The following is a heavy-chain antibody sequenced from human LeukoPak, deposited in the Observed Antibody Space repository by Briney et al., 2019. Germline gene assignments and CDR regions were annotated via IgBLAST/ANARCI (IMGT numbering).Heavy chain of an antibody. CDR1: GYTFTSYA. D-gene: IGHD1-1*01. CDR3: ARPWTTGTDLYY. J-gene: IGHJ4*02. V-gene: IGHV1-3*01. Sequence: GASVKVSCKASGYTFTSYAMHWVRQAPGQRLEWMGWINAGNGNTKYTQKFQGRVTITRDTSASTAYTELSSLRSEDTAVYYCARPWTTGTDLYYWGQGTLVTVSS. CDR2: INAGNGNT.